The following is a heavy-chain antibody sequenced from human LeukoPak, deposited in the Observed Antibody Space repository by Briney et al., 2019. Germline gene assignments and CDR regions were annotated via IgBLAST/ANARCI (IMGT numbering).Heavy chain of an antibody. V-gene: IGHV3-7*01. D-gene: IGHD2-15*01. Sequence: PGGSLRLSCAASGFTFSSYWMTWVRQAPGKALEWVANIKQDGSEKYYVDSVKGRFTISRDNAKNSLYLQMNSLRAEDTAVYYCTRDTGCSGGTCYSFYDYWGQGTLVTVSS. CDR2: IKQDGSEK. CDR1: GFTFSSYW. J-gene: IGHJ4*02. CDR3: TRDTGCSGGTCYSFYDY.